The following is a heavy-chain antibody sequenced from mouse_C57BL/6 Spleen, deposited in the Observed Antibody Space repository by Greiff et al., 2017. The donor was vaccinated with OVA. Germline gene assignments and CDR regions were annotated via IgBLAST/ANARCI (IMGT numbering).Heavy chain of an antibody. J-gene: IGHJ3*01. CDR2: IHPNSGST. D-gene: IGHD2-4*01. V-gene: IGHV1-64*01. Sequence: QVQLQQPGAELVKPGASVKLSCKASGYTFTSYWMHWVKQRPGQGLEWIGMIHPNSGSTNYNEKFKSKATLTVDKSSSTAYMQLSSLTSEDSAVYYCARGGANYDGAWFAYWGQGTLVTVSA. CDR3: ARGGANYDGAWFAY. CDR1: GYTFTSYW.